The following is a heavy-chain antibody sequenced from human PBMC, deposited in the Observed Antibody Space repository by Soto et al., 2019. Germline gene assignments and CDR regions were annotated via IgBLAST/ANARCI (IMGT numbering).Heavy chain of an antibody. CDR2: INSGSFSI. D-gene: IGHD3-3*01. V-gene: IGHV3-21*01. J-gene: IGHJ6*02. CDR3: SRDEWSNIYRMDF. Sequence: GSAGISCAASGFSFSSYSMKWGRQAPGAGLEWVSSINSGSFSISYADSVKGRFSVSRDNAQDSLHLQMKKVRAEGTGVCYCSRDEWSNIYRMDFWGQGTIVTVS. CDR1: GFSFSSYS.